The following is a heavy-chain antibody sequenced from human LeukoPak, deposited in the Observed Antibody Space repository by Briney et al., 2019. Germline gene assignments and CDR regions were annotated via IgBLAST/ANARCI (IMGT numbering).Heavy chain of an antibody. J-gene: IGHJ6*02. CDR2: VYYSGRT. D-gene: IGHD1-26*01. V-gene: IGHV4-59*01. CDR1: GGSISSYY. Sequence: SETLSLTCTVSGGSISSYYWSWIRQPLGKGLEWIGYVYYSGRTNYNPSLKSRVTISVDTSKNQFSLKLSSVTAAGTAVYYCARTFSESYYYYGMDVWGQGTTVTVSS. CDR3: ARTFSESYYYYGMDV.